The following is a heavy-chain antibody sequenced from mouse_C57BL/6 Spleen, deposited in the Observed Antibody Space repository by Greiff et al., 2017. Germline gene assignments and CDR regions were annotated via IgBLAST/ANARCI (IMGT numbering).Heavy chain of an antibody. J-gene: IGHJ4*01. V-gene: IGHV5-17*01. CDR3: ARDYAMDC. CDR2: ISSGSSTI. Sequence: EVHLVESGGGLVKPGGSLKLSCAASGFTFSDYGMHWVRQAPEKGLEWVAYISSGSSTIYYADTVKGRFTISRDNAKNTLFLQMTSLRSEDTAMYYCARDYAMDCWGQGTSVTVSS. CDR1: GFTFSDYG.